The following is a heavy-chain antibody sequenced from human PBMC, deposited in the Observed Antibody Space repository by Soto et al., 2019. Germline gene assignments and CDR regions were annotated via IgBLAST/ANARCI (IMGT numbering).Heavy chain of an antibody. CDR2: VRNRVNKYAT. CDR1: GFTFSGSS. CDR3: TRSSSDY. J-gene: IGHJ4*02. V-gene: IGHV3-73*01. Sequence: PGGSLRLSCAASGFTFSGSSMHWVRQASGKGLEWVGHVRNRVNKYATAYVVSVQGRFTISRDDSKDTAYLQMNSLKTEDTAVYYCTRSSSDYWGQGT. D-gene: IGHD6-6*01.